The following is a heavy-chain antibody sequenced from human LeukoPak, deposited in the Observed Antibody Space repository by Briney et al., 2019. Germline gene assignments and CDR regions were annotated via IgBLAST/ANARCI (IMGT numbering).Heavy chain of an antibody. Sequence: SETLSLTCTVSGSSISSYYWSWIRQPPGKGLEWIGYVYYSGSTNYNPSLKSRVTISVDTSNNQFSLKLSSVTAADTAVYYCARMLRQWLIGGFGYWGQGTLVTVSS. CDR1: GSSISSYY. V-gene: IGHV4-59*01. D-gene: IGHD6-19*01. CDR2: VYYSGST. J-gene: IGHJ4*02. CDR3: ARMLRQWLIGGFGY.